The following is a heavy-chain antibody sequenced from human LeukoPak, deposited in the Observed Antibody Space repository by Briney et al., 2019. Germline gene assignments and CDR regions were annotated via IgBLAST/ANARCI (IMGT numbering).Heavy chain of an antibody. CDR1: GFTFSTYS. J-gene: IGHJ4*02. CDR3: ARDGGYSGYDADC. D-gene: IGHD5-12*01. Sequence: GSLRLSCAASGFTFSTYSMKWVRQAPGKGLEWVSYISDSSAMYYADSVRGRFTISRENDKNSLFLQMNSLRAEDTAVYYCARDGGYSGYDADCWGQGTLVTVSS. V-gene: IGHV3-48*01. CDR2: ISDSSAM.